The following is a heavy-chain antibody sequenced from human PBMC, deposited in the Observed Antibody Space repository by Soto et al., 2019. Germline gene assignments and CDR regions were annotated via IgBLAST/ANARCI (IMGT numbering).Heavy chain of an antibody. CDR1: GFTFSSYD. CDR3: AKDSNGTYYSSLDC. V-gene: IGHV3-23*01. J-gene: IGHJ4*02. D-gene: IGHD3-22*01. CDR2: ISGSGGNT. Sequence: EVQLLESGGDLVQPGGSLRLSCAASGFTFSSYDMSWVRQAPGKGLEWVSIISGSGGNTYYADSVKGRFTISRDNYKNTLYLQMNSLRVEETTFYYCAKDSNGTYYSSLDCWGQGTLVTVYS.